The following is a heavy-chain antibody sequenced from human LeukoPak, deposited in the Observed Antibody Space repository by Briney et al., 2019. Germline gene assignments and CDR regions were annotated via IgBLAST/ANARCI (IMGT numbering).Heavy chain of an antibody. CDR3: ARDLGVAAAGTDAFDI. Sequence: SETLSLTCTVSGGSISSYYWSWIRQPPGKGLEWIGYIYYSGSPNYNPSLKSRVTISVDTSKNQFSLKLSSVTAADTAVYYCARDLGVAAAGTDAFDIWGRGTMVTVSS. CDR1: GGSISSYY. V-gene: IGHV4-59*01. CDR2: IYYSGSP. D-gene: IGHD6-13*01. J-gene: IGHJ3*02.